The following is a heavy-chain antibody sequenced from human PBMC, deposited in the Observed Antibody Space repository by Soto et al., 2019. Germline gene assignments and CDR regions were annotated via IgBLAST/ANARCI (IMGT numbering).Heavy chain of an antibody. D-gene: IGHD6-13*01. CDR3: ARARGIKFGAAVLSY. CDR1: GFTFSSYG. J-gene: IGHJ4*02. V-gene: IGHV3-33*01. Sequence: QVQLVESGGGVVQPGRSRRLSCAASGFTFSSYGMHLVRQAPGKGLEWVAVIWYDGSNKYYADSVKGRFTISRDNSKNTLYLQMTSLRAEDTAVYYCARARGIKFGAAVLSYWGQGTLVTVSS. CDR2: IWYDGSNK.